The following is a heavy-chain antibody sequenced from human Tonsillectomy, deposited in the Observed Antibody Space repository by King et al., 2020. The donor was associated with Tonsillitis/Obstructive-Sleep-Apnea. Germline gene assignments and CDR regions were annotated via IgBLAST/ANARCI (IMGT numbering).Heavy chain of an antibody. J-gene: IGHJ4*02. V-gene: IGHV1-46*01. Sequence: VQLVQSGAEVKKPGASVKISCKTSGYTFTSHYLHWVRQAPGQGLEWMGIINPISGSTTYTLQFQGRVTMTRDTSTSTVYMELRSLRSDDTAVYYCARGRSIAGTTSLPFDYWGQGTLVTVSS. CDR3: ARGRSIAGTTSLPFDY. D-gene: IGHD1-20*01. CDR2: INPISGST. CDR1: GYTFTSHY.